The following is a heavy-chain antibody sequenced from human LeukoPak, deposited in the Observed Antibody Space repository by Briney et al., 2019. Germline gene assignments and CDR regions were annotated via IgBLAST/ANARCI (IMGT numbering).Heavy chain of an antibody. Sequence: PSETLSLTCTVSGGSISSYYWSWIRQPPGKGLEWIGYIYYSGSTNYNPSLKSRVTISVDTSKNQFSLKLSSVTAADTAVYYCARGSGSGSYYNPPGYWGQGTLVTVSS. J-gene: IGHJ4*02. CDR1: GGSISSYY. CDR3: ARGSGSGSYYNPPGY. D-gene: IGHD3-10*01. CDR2: IYYSGST. V-gene: IGHV4-59*01.